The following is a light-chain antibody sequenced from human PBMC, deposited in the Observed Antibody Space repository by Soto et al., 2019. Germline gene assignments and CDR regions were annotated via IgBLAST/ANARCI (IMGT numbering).Light chain of an antibody. CDR2: DAA. CDR3: QQTSSAPFT. CDR1: QNINTY. J-gene: IGKJ3*01. V-gene: IGKV1-39*01. Sequence: DIQMTQSPYSLSAAVGDRVTIACRASQNINTYLNWYQQKPRKAPKLPIFDAASLQSGVPSRFSGGESRTDFTRIITSLQPEDFATYYCQQTSSAPFTIGPGTKVDIK.